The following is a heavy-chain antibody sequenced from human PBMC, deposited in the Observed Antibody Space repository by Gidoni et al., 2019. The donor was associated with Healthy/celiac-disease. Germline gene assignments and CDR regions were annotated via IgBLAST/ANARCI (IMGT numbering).Heavy chain of an antibody. Sequence: QVQLVQSGAEVKKPGASVKVSCKASGYTFTGYYMHWVRQAPGQGLEWMGWINPNSGGTNYAQKFQGWVTMTRDTSISTAYMELSRLRSDDTAVYYCARGGRYCSSTSCDDLFDPWGQGTLVTVSS. CDR2: INPNSGGT. V-gene: IGHV1-2*04. CDR3: ARGGRYCSSTSCDDLFDP. D-gene: IGHD2-2*01. CDR1: GYTFTGYY. J-gene: IGHJ5*02.